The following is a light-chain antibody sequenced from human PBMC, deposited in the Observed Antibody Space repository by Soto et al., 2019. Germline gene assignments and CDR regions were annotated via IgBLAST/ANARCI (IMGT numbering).Light chain of an antibody. CDR2: ANK. Sequence: QSVLTQPPSASGTPGQRVTISCSGSSSNIGAGYDVHWYQQLPGSAPKLLVYANKYRPSGVPDRFSGSTAGTSASLSITGLQAEDEADYYCQSYDSSLSGSRVFGGGTKLTVL. CDR3: QSYDSSLSGSRV. J-gene: IGLJ3*02. CDR1: SSNIGAGYD. V-gene: IGLV1-40*01.